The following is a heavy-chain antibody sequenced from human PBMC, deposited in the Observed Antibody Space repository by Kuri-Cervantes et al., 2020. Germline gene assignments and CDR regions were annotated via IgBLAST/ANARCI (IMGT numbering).Heavy chain of an antibody. CDR1: GGTFSSYA. CDR2: IIPIFGTA. J-gene: IGHJ5*02. CDR3: ARERGTYYDLSKHGFDP. D-gene: IGHD3-3*01. Sequence: SVKVSCKASGGTFSSYAISWVRQAPGQGLEWMGGIIPIFGTANYAQKFQGRVTITAEESTSTAYMELSSLRSEDTAVYYCARERGTYYDLSKHGFDPWGQGTLVTVSS. V-gene: IGHV1-69*13.